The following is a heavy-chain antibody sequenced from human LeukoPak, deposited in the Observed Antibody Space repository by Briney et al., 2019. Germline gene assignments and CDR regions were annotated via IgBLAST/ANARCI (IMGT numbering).Heavy chain of an antibody. V-gene: IGHV4-61*01. CDR2: IYYSGST. Sequence: PSETLSLTCTVSGGSISIRTYYWSWIRQPPGKGLEWIGYIYYSGSTNYNPSLKSRVTISVDTSKNQFSLKLSSVTAADTAVYYCARDKRLITYYYGSGSYEGGFNWFDPWGQGTLVTVSS. D-gene: IGHD3-10*01. J-gene: IGHJ5*02. CDR1: GGSISIRTYY. CDR3: ARDKRLITYYYGSGSYEGGFNWFDP.